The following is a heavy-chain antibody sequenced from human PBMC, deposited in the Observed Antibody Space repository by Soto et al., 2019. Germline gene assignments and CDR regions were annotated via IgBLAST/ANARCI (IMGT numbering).Heavy chain of an antibody. CDR3: ARGGGGYSGYDWRLVDY. CDR2: IYYSGST. CDR1: GGSISSSSYY. V-gene: IGHV4-39*01. D-gene: IGHD5-12*01. Sequence: QLQLQESGPGLVKPSETLSLTCTVSGGSISSSSYYWGWIRQPPGKGLEWIGSIYYSGSTYYNPSLKSRVTISVDTSKNQFSLKLSSVTAADTAVYYCARGGGGYSGYDWRLVDYWGQGTLVTVSS. J-gene: IGHJ4*02.